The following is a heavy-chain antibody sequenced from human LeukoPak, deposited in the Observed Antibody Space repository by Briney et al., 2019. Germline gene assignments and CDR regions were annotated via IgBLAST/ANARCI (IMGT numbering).Heavy chain of an antibody. J-gene: IGHJ4*02. CDR1: GFTFASYG. V-gene: IGHV3-23*01. D-gene: IGHD3-22*01. CDR2: VSSSAAST. Sequence: GGSLRLSCTASGFTFASYGMSWGRNGPAKGLELVSAVSSSAASTYYADPAKGRLTTSTENSTSTLYLQMRSLRAEDTAVNYCAKVSRINMIGVVFDYGGQGDVVTVFS. CDR3: AKVSRINMIGVVFDY.